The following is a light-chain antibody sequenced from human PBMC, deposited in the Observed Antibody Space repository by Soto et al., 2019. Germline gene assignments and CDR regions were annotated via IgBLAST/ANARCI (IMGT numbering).Light chain of an antibody. V-gene: IGKV3-20*01. CDR3: QQYSSYPLT. CDR1: QTVRNTY. CDR2: DAS. J-gene: IGKJ4*01. Sequence: EFVLTQSPGALSLSPGERATLSCRASQTVRNTYLAWYQQKPGQAPRLLIYDASSRATGIPDRFSGGGSGTDFTLTISRLEPEDFAVYYCQQYSSYPLTFGGGTKVDI.